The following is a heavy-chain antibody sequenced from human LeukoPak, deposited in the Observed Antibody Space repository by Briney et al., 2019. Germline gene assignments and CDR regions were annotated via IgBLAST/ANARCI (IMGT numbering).Heavy chain of an antibody. CDR1: GYTFTSYY. CDR2: INPSGGDT. V-gene: IGHV1-46*01. Sequence: PVASVKVSCKASGYTFTSYYMHWVRQAPGQGLEWMGIINPSGGDTSYAQKFQGRLTMTRDTSTNTVYMELTSLRSEDTAVYYCAGEVMDNLRFDYWGQGTLVTVSS. D-gene: IGHD1-14*01. J-gene: IGHJ4*02. CDR3: AGEVMDNLRFDY.